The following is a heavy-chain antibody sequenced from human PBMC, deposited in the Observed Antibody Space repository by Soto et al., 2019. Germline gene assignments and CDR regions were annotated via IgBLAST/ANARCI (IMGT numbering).Heavy chain of an antibody. D-gene: IGHD6-19*01. J-gene: IGHJ4*02. Sequence: QVQLVESGGGVVQPGRSLRLSCAASGFTFNTYGMHWVRQAPGKGLEWVAVIWYDGSNKYYADSGKGRFTISRDNSKNTLYLQMNSLRAEDTAVYYCARDRYSSGWDGTIDYWGQGTLVTVSS. V-gene: IGHV3-33*01. CDR1: GFTFNTYG. CDR2: IWYDGSNK. CDR3: ARDRYSSGWDGTIDY.